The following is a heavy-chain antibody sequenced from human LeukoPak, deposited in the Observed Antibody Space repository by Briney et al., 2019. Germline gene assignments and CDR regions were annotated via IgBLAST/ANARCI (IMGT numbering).Heavy chain of an antibody. CDR2: IYTSGST. CDR1: GGSISSGSYY. Sequence: NPSETLSLTCTVSGGSISSGSYYWSWIRQPAGKGLEWIGRIYTSGSTNYNPSLKSRVTISVDTSKNQFSLKLSSVTAADTAVYYCARDSEWELFTAFDIWGQGTMVTVSS. D-gene: IGHD1-26*01. CDR3: ARDSEWELFTAFDI. V-gene: IGHV4-61*02. J-gene: IGHJ3*02.